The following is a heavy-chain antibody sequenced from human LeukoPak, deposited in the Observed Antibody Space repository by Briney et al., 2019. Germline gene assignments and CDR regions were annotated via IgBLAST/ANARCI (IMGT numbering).Heavy chain of an antibody. Sequence: SETLSLTCAVYGGSFSGYYWSWIRQPPGKGLEWIGEINHSGSTNYNPSLKSRVTISVDTSKNQFSLKLSSVSAADTAVYYCARSRTYYYNSGSSGYFDYWGQGTLVTVSS. CDR1: GGSFSGYY. D-gene: IGHD3-10*01. V-gene: IGHV4-34*01. J-gene: IGHJ4*02. CDR2: INHSGST. CDR3: ARSRTYYYNSGSSGYFDY.